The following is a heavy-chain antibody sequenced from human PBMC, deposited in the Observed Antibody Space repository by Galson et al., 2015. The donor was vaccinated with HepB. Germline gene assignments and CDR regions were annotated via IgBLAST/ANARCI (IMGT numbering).Heavy chain of an antibody. CDR2: TSYDGSKK. J-gene: IGHJ4*02. CDR3: ARDSAYFSGDYIGVYHFDL. V-gene: IGHV3-30*03. Sequence: SLRLSCAASGFDFTSCGMHWVRQAPGKGLEWLTVTSYDGSKKFYADSVKDRFTISRDNSKKTLFLEMNSLRPADTAVYFYARDSAYFSGDYIGVYHFDLWGPGTLVTVSS. CDR1: GFDFTSCG. D-gene: IGHD4-17*01.